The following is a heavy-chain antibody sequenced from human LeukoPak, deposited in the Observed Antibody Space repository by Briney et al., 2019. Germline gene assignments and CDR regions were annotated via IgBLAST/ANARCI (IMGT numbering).Heavy chain of an antibody. V-gene: IGHV3-48*02. CDR2: ISSSSSTM. CDR3: ASQLVFRSPFDY. J-gene: IGHJ4*02. Sequence: PGGSLRLSCAASGFTFSAYSMNWVRQAPGKGLEWVSYISSSSSTMFYADSVKGRFTISRDNAKNSLYLQMSSLRDEDTAVYYCASQLVFRSPFDYWGQGTLFTVSS. CDR1: GFTFSAYS.